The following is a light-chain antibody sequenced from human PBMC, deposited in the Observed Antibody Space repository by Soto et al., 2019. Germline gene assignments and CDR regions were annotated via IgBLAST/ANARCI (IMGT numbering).Light chain of an antibody. Sequence: EIVLTQSPATLSFSPGERATLSCRASQSVSSSLAWYQQKPGQAPRLLIYDASNRATGIPARFSGSGSGTDFTLTISSLEPEDFAVYYCQQRSNWPPGFGQGTRLEIK. CDR3: QQRSNWPPG. CDR1: QSVSSS. CDR2: DAS. J-gene: IGKJ5*01. V-gene: IGKV3-11*01.